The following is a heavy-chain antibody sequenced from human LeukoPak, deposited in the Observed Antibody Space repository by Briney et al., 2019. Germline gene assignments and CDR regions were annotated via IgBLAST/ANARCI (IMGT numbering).Heavy chain of an antibody. CDR1: GGSISSYY. Sequence: SETLSLTCTVSGGSISSYYWSWIRQPPGKGLEWIGRISSGSTNYNPSLKSRVTMSVDTSKNQFSLKLSSVTAADTAVYFCARGPYSYDSSGAFDIWGQGTMVTVSS. CDR2: ISSGST. CDR3: ARGPYSYDSSGAFDI. D-gene: IGHD3-22*01. J-gene: IGHJ3*02. V-gene: IGHV4-4*07.